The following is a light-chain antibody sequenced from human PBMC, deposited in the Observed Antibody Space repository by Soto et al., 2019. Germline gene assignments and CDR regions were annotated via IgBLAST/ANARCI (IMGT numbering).Light chain of an antibody. V-gene: IGKV1-5*03. CDR1: QSISSW. Sequence: DIQMTQSPSTLSASVGDRVTITCRASQSISSWLAWYQHKPGKAPKLLIYKASSLESGVPSRFSGSGSGTEFTLTIYRLQPDDFASYYCQHYNSNSSGTFGRGTKVEIK. CDR2: KAS. CDR3: QHYNSNSSGT. J-gene: IGKJ1*01.